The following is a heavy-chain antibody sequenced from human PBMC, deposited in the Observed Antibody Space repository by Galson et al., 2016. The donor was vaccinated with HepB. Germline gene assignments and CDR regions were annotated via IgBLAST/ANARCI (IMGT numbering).Heavy chain of an antibody. J-gene: IGHJ6*02. CDR2: FSGYDSSA. D-gene: IGHD3-3*01. Sequence: SLRLSCAASGFSVYVMSWVRQAPGKGLEWVATFSGYDSSAFYADSVKGRFTIARDSSKTTLFLQMNSLRVDDTARYFCAKDLHYEIARSSSDFWRGLARRQSAGDSDMDVWGQGTTVIVSS. CDR1: GFSVYV. CDR3: AKDLHYEIARSSSDFWRGLARRQSAGDSDMDV. V-gene: IGHV3-23*01.